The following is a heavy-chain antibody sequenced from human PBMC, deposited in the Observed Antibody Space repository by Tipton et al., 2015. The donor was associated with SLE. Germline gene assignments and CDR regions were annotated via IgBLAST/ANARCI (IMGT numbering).Heavy chain of an antibody. CDR3: ARDYYDSSGYYSKYFQH. D-gene: IGHD3-22*01. CDR2: IYYSGIT. Sequence: TLSLTCTVSGGSISSSSYYWGWIRQPPGKGLEWLGGIYYSGITYYNPPLKSRVTISVDTSKNQFSLKLSSVTAADTAVYYCARDYYDSSGYYSKYFQHWGQGTLVTVSS. V-gene: IGHV4-39*07. CDR1: GGSISSSSYY. J-gene: IGHJ1*01.